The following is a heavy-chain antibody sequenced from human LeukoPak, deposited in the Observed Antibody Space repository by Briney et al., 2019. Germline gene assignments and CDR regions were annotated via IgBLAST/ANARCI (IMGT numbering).Heavy chain of an antibody. CDR2: IRYDGSSK. CDR1: GFTFSNYG. J-gene: IGHJ4*02. D-gene: IGHD1-26*01. CDR3: AKRWIVGAASYFDY. V-gene: IGHV3-30*02. Sequence: GGSLRLSCAASGFTFSNYGMHWVRQAPGKGLEWVVFIRYDGSSKYYADSVKGRFTISRDNSKNTLYLQMNSLRAEDTAVYYCAKRWIVGAASYFDYWGQGTLVTVSS.